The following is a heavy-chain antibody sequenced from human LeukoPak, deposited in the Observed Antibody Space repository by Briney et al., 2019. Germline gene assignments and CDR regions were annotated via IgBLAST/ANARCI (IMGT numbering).Heavy chain of an antibody. CDR2: IYYSGST. CDR1: GDSISNYF. Sequence: PSETLSLTCTVSGDSISNYFWSWIRQPPGKELEYIGYIYYSGSTNYNPSLKSRVTISADTPKNQLSLKLNSVTAADTAVYYCARHVPYDSSDYTLTYWGQGTLVTVSS. CDR3: ARHVPYDSSDYTLTY. V-gene: IGHV4-59*08. J-gene: IGHJ4*02. D-gene: IGHD3-22*01.